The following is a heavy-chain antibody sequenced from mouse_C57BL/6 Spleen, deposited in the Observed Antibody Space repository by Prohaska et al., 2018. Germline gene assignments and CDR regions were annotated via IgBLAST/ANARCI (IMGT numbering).Heavy chain of an antibody. CDR3: TKGRITTVVATDWYFDV. CDR1: GYTFTDYE. D-gene: IGHD1-1*01. Sequence: SVTLSCKASGYTFTDYEMHWVKQTPVHGLEWIGAIDPETGGTAYHQKFKGKAILTADKSSSTAYMELRSLTSEDSAVYYCTKGRITTVVATDWYFDVWGTGTTVTVSS. CDR2: IDPETGGT. V-gene: IGHV1-15*01. J-gene: IGHJ1*03.